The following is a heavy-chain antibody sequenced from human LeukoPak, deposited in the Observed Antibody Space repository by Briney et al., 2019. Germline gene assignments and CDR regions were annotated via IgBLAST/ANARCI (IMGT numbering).Heavy chain of an antibody. J-gene: IGHJ5*02. Sequence: SGTLSLTCAVSGGSISSSNWWSWDRQPPGKGLEWIGEIYHSGSTNYNPSLKSRVTISVDKSKNQFSLKLSSVTAADTAVYYCARVGYCSGGSCYAGFGWFDPWGQGTLVTVSS. CDR3: ARVGYCSGGSCYAGFGWFDP. V-gene: IGHV4-4*02. D-gene: IGHD2-15*01. CDR2: IYHSGST. CDR1: GGSISSSNW.